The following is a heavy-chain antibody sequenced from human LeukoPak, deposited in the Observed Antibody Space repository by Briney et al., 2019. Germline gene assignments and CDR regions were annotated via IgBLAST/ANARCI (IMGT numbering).Heavy chain of an antibody. J-gene: IGHJ4*02. D-gene: IGHD3-22*01. CDR3: ARRVYYYDTSPTLLGMGFDY. Sequence: PGGSLRLSCAASGSTFDDYGMTWVRQAPGKGLEWVSAINWNGGRTGYADSVKGRFTLSRDNAKNSLYLQMNSLRAEDTALYYCARRVYYYDTSPTLLGMGFDYWGQGTLVTVSS. CDR1: GSTFDDYG. V-gene: IGHV3-20*04. CDR2: INWNGGRT.